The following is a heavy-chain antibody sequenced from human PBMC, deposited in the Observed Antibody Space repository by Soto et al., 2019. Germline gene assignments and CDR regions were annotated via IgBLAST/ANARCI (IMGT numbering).Heavy chain of an antibody. CDR3: AHGDPLDFHY. Sequence: QITLKESGPTLVKPTQTLTLTCTFSGFSLSSSGESVGWIRQPPGKALEWLALLYWNGIERYSPSLKSRLTVFKDASKSQVLRTMTNMDPVYTATYFCAHGDPLDFHYWGQGTLVTVSP. CDR2: LYWNGIE. CDR1: GFSLSSSGES. D-gene: IGHD3-10*01. V-gene: IGHV2-5*01. J-gene: IGHJ4*02.